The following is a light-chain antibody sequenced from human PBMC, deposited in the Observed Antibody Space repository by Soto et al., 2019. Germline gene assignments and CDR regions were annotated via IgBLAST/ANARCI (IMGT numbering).Light chain of an antibody. Sequence: QSVLTQPPSVSAAPGQRVTISCSGSSSIIGNNYVSWYQHLPGTAPKLLIYDNDRRPSGIPDRFSASKSDTSATLDITGLQTGDEADYYCGAWDSSLSVVMFGGGTKLTVL. CDR1: SSIIGNNY. J-gene: IGLJ3*02. CDR3: GAWDSSLSVVM. CDR2: DND. V-gene: IGLV1-51*01.